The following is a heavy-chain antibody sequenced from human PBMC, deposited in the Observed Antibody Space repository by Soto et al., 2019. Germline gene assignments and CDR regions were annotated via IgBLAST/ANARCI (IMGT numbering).Heavy chain of an antibody. J-gene: IGHJ4*02. V-gene: IGHV2-5*02. CDR3: AHRVLRTVFGLVTTTAIYFDF. CDR2: IYWDDDE. Sequence: QITLNESGPTQVKPRQTLTLTCTFSGFSLTTSGVGVGWIRQSPGKAPEWLALIYWDDDERYSPSLKSRLNIIKDTSKNQVVLTMADLDPEDTATYYCAHRVLRTVFGLVTTTAIYFDFWGQGTPVAVSS. CDR1: GFSLTTSGVG. D-gene: IGHD3-3*01.